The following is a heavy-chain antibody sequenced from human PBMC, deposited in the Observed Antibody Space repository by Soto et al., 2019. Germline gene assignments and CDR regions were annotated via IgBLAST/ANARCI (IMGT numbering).Heavy chain of an antibody. CDR2: INHRGTT. V-gene: IGHV4-39*01. D-gene: IGHD3-22*01. J-gene: IGHJ5*02. Sequence: LETMCLTCTVAGGSISSSSXYWSWIRKPPGKGLEWIGDINHRGTTGHNPSLKSRVTISVDSSKKQVYLKLSSVTAADTAVYYCSRRSNFMTLIVVWTHDLWGQGTLITVSP. CDR1: GGSISSSSXY. CDR3: SRRSNFMTLIVVWTHDL.